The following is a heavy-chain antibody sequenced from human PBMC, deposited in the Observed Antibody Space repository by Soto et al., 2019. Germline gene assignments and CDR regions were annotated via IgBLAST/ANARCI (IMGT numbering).Heavy chain of an antibody. CDR2: IYRSGTA. D-gene: IGHD1-26*01. CDR3: ARTHSGSYYSVFNY. V-gene: IGHV4-38-2*01. J-gene: IGHJ4*02. Sequence: SETLSLTCVVSNFSISSGYYWGWIRQSPGKGLEWIASIYRSGTASYNPSLKSRVTISVDPSKNQFSLMLTAVTAADTAVYYCARTHSGSYYSVFNYWGRGSLVTVSS. CDR1: NFSISSGYY.